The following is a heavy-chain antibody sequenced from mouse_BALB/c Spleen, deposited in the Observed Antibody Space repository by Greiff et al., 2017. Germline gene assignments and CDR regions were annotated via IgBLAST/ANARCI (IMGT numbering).Heavy chain of an antibody. CDR2: IWGDGST. V-gene: IGHV2-6-7*01. J-gene: IGHJ4*01. Sequence: VQVVESGPGLVAPSQSLSITCTVSGFSLTGYGVNWVRQPPGKGLEWLGMIWGDGSTDYNSALKSRLSISKDNSKSQVFLKMNSLQTDDTARYYCARDRGIYYGTYYYAMDYWGQGTSVTVSS. CDR1: GFSLTGYG. D-gene: IGHD2-1*01. CDR3: ARDRGIYYGTYYYAMDY.